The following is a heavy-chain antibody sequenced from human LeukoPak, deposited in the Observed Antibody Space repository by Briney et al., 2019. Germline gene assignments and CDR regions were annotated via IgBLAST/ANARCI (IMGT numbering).Heavy chain of an antibody. CDR3: TKGSDCRSSTCYPRAPFNWFDP. CDR1: GFTFNKYT. V-gene: IGHV3-23*01. J-gene: IGHJ5*02. Sequence: GASLQISCAASGFTFNKYTMHWVRQAPGKGLEWVAAVAGSGADTYYADSVKGRFTISRDNSNNRLFLQINSLRAEDTAVYYCTKGSDCRSSTCYPRAPFNWFDPWGQGTLVTVSS. CDR2: VAGSGADT. D-gene: IGHD2-2*01.